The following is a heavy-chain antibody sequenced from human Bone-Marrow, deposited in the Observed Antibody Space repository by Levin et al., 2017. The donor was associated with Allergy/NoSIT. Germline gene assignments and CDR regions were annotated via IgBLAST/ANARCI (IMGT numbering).Heavy chain of an antibody. CDR1: GFTFSDSV. D-gene: IGHD6-13*01. Sequence: LSLTCAASGFTFSDSVMHWVRQASGKGLEWVGRIRGRTDNYATLYAASVKGRFTISRDDSGNTAYLQMNSLKTEDTALYFCTRQAAGTGWFDPWGQGTLVTVSS. CDR3: TRQAAGTGWFDP. CDR2: IRGRTDNYAT. J-gene: IGHJ5*02. V-gene: IGHV3-73*01.